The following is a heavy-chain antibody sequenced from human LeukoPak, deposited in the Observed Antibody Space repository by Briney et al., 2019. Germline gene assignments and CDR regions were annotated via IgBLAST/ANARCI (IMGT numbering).Heavy chain of an antibody. CDR2: IYWNDDK. J-gene: IGHJ4*02. Sequence: SGPTLLNATPTLTLTCTFSGFSLTTSGVGVGWIRQPPGKALEWPAPIYWNDDKRYSPSLKSRLTITKDTSKKQVVLTMTNMDPVDTATYYCAHRENVVRFLEWSQPTIEYYFDYWGQGTLVTVSS. CDR1: GFSLTTSGVG. D-gene: IGHD3-3*01. V-gene: IGHV2-5*01. CDR3: AHRENVVRFLEWSQPTIEYYFDY.